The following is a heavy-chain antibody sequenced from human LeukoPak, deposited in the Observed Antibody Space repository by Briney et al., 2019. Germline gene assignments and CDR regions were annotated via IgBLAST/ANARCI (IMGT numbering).Heavy chain of an antibody. D-gene: IGHD2-2*01. V-gene: IGHV1-2*02. CDR2: INPNSGGT. J-gene: IGHJ4*02. CDR3: ARVVVVPAADFDY. Sequence: ASVKVSCKASGYTFTGYYMHWVRQAPGQGLEWMGWINPNSGGTNYAQKFQGRVTMTRDTSISTAYMELSRLRSDDTVVYYCARVVVVPAADFDYWGQGTLVTVSS. CDR1: GYTFTGYY.